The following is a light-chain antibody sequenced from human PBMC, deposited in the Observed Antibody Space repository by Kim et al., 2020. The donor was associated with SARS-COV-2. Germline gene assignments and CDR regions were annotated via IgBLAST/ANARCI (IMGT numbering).Light chain of an antibody. CDR3: NSRDSSGNHLV. CDR1: SLRSYY. V-gene: IGLV3-19*01. Sequence: SSELTQDPAVSVALGQTVRITCQGDSLRSYYASWYQQKPGQAPVLVIYGKNNRSSGIPDRSPGSILGNTASLTTTGAQAEDEADYYCNSRDSSGNHLVFG. CDR2: GKN. J-gene: IGLJ2*01.